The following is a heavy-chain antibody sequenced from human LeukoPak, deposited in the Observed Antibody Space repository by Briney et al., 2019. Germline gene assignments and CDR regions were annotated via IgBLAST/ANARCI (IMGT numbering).Heavy chain of an antibody. CDR1: GFTFSSYA. V-gene: IGHV3-23*01. J-gene: IGHJ4*02. D-gene: IGHD4-17*01. CDR3: AKFSYGDYGSFDY. Sequence: GGSLRLSCAASGFTFSSYAMSWVRQAPGKGLEWFSAISGSGGSTYYADSVKGRFTISRDNSKNARYLQMNSLRAEDTAVYYCAKFSYGDYGSFDYWGEGTLVTVSS. CDR2: ISGSGGST.